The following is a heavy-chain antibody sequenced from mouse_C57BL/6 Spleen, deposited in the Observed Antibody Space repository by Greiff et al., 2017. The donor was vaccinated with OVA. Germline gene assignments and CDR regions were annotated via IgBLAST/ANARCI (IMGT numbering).Heavy chain of an antibody. J-gene: IGHJ1*03. CDR2: ISNGGGST. CDR1: GFTFSDYY. V-gene: IGHV5-12*01. CDR3: ARPNYYGSRDGWYFDV. D-gene: IGHD1-1*01. Sequence: EVMLVESGGGLVQPGGSLKLSCAASGFTFSDYYMYWVRQTPEKRLEWVAYISNGGGSTYYPDTVKGRFTISRDNAKNTLYLQMSRLKSEDTAMYYCARPNYYGSRDGWYFDVWGTGTTVTVSS.